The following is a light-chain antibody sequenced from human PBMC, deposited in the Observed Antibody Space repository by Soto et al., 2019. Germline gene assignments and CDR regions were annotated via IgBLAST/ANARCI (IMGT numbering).Light chain of an antibody. J-gene: IGKJ5*01. V-gene: IGKV3-15*01. Sequence: DIVMRQSPATLSVSPGERVTLSCRASQSVSTHLAWYQQKPGQAARLLIYGGSTRATDLPARFSGSGSGTEFTLTITSLQSEDLAVYYCQQYEDWPITFGQGTRLEIK. CDR3: QQYEDWPIT. CDR1: QSVSTH. CDR2: GGS.